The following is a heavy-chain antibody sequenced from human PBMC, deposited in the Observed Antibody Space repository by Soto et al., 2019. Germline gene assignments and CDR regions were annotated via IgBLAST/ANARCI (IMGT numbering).Heavy chain of an antibody. J-gene: IGHJ3*02. CDR2: INPNSGGT. Sequence: ASVKVSCKASGYTFTGYYMHWVRQAPGQGLEGMGWINPNSGGTNYAQKFQGRVTMTRDTSISTAYMELSRLRTDDTAVYYCAKAPLWAYYGSGTNPDIWGQGTMVTVSS. CDR3: AKAPLWAYYGSGTNPDI. D-gene: IGHD3-10*01. V-gene: IGHV1-2*02. CDR1: GYTFTGYY.